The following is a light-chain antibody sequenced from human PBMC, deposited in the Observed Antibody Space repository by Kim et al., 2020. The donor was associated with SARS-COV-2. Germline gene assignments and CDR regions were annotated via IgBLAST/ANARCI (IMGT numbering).Light chain of an antibody. Sequence: SSELTQDPAVSVALGQTVRITCQGDSLRSYYASWYQQKPGQAPVLVIYGKNNHPSGIPDRFSGSSSGNTASLTITGAQAEDEADYYCNSRDSSGNHLGGVFGGGTKVTVL. CDR2: GKN. CDR1: SLRSYY. V-gene: IGLV3-19*01. J-gene: IGLJ3*02. CDR3: NSRDSSGNHLGGV.